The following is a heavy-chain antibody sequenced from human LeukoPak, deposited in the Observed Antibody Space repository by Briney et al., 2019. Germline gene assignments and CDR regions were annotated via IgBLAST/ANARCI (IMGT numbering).Heavy chain of an antibody. Sequence: PGGSLRLSCAASGFTFSSYGMSWVRQAPGKGLEWVSAISGSGGSTYYADSVKGRFTISRDNSKNTLYLQMNSLRAEDTAVYYCARVYGDYKYYGMDVWGQGTTVTVSS. CDR3: ARVYGDYKYYGMDV. D-gene: IGHD4-17*01. CDR2: ISGSGGST. V-gene: IGHV3-23*01. J-gene: IGHJ6*02. CDR1: GFTFSSYG.